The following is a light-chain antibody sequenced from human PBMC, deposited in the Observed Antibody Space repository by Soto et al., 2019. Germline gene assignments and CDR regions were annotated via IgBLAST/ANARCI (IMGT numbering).Light chain of an antibody. CDR1: QDISTW. J-gene: IGKJ2*01. V-gene: IGKV1-12*01. CDR2: AAS. Sequence: DIQMTQSPSSVSASVGDRVTITCRASQDISTWVAWYQQKPGKAPKLLISAASTLQSGVPRRFSGSGSGTDFTLIISSLQPDDFATYYCQQYNGYSGYTFGPGTKLEIK. CDR3: QQYNGYSGYT.